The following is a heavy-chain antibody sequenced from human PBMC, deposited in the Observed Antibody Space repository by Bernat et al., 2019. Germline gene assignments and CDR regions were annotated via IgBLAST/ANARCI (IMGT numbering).Heavy chain of an antibody. V-gene: IGHV3-30*18. Sequence: QVQLVESGGGVVQPGRSLRLSCAASGFTFNSYGMHWVRQAPGKGLEWVAVTSYDGSNTYYADSVKGRFTISRDNSKNTLYLQMNSLRAEDTAVYFCAKDPCSGTTCPYFYCYYYYYMDVWGKGTTVTVSS. J-gene: IGHJ6*03. D-gene: IGHD2-2*01. CDR3: AKDPCSGTTCPYFYCYYYYYMDV. CDR1: GFTFNSYG. CDR2: TSYDGSNT.